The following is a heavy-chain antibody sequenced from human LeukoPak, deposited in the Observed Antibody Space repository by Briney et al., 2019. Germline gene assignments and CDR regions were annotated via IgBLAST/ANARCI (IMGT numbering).Heavy chain of an antibody. Sequence: PGGSLRLSCAASGFTLSSYSMNWVRQAPGKGLEWVSYISSSSSTIYYADSVKGRFTISRDNAKNSLYLQMNSLRDEDTAVYYCARDAPYYYDSSGYFQTHAFDIWGQGTMVTLSS. J-gene: IGHJ3*02. CDR3: ARDAPYYYDSSGYFQTHAFDI. D-gene: IGHD3-22*01. CDR1: GFTLSSYS. V-gene: IGHV3-48*02. CDR2: ISSSSSTI.